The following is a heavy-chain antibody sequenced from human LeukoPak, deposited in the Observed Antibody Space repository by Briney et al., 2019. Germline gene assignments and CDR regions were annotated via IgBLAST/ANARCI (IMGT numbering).Heavy chain of an antibody. CDR3: ANHGVFGLYYFDY. V-gene: IGHV3-23*01. J-gene: IGHJ4*02. D-gene: IGHD3-10*01. Sequence: QPGGSLRLSCAASGFTFSSYAMSWVRQAPGKGLEWVSAISGSGGSTYYADSVKGRFTISRDNSKNTLYLQMNSLRAEDTAVYYCANHGVFGLYYFDYWGQGTLVTVSS. CDR1: GFTFSSYA. CDR2: ISGSGGST.